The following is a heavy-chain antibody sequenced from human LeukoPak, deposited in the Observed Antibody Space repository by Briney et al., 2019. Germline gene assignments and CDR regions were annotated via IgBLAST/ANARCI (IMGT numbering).Heavy chain of an antibody. D-gene: IGHD4-17*01. CDR1: GFTFSTYN. J-gene: IGHJ3*01. Sequence: PGGSLRLSCAASGFTFSTYNMNWVRQAPGKGLESVSSITGSSTYIYYADSVTGRFTISRDNAKNSLSLQMDSLRAEDTAVYYCARDLYGDYGFDPWGQGTMVTVSS. CDR2: ITGSSTYI. V-gene: IGHV3-21*01. CDR3: ARDLYGDYGFDP.